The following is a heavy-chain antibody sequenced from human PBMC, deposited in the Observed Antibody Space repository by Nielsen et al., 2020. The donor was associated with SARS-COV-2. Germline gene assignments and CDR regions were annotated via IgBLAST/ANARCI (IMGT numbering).Heavy chain of an antibody. CDR3: ARVLYGGSYRYFDY. Sequence: ESLKISCAASGFTFSDYYMSWIRQAPGKGLKWIGEINHSGSTNYNPSLKSRVTISVDTSKNQFSLKLSSVTAADTAVYYCARVLYGGSYRYFDYWGQGTLVTVSS. CDR2: INHSGST. J-gene: IGHJ4*02. CDR1: GFTFSDYY. D-gene: IGHD1-26*01. V-gene: IGHV4-34*01.